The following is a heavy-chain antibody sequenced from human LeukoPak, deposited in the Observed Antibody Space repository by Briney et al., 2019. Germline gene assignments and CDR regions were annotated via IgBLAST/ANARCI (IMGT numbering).Heavy chain of an antibody. V-gene: IGHV5-51*01. CDR1: GYCFTSYW. D-gene: IGHD3-10*01. J-gene: IGHJ4*02. CDR2: IYPGDSDT. CDR3: ARRVGEGNFDY. Sequence: GESLQISCQGSGYCFTSYWICWVRQLPGKWLEWMGIIYPGDSDTRYSPSFQGQVTISADKSISTAYLQWSSLKASDTAMYYCARRVGEGNFDYWGQGTLDTVSS.